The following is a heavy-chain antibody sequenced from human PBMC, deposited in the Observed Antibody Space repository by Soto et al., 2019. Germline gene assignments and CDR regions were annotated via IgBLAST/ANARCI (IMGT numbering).Heavy chain of an antibody. CDR2: ILHDGSNE. D-gene: IGHD4-4*01. J-gene: IGHJ6*02. CDR3: AKSRDGYSFYFYYGIDV. V-gene: IGHV3-30*18. Sequence: QVQLEESGGGVVQPGRSLRLSCAASGFSFSSYNMHWVRQAPGKGLEWVALILHDGSNEYYADSVKGRFTISRDNSKNTLYLQMKSLRAADTAVYYCAKSRDGYSFYFYYGIDVWGQGTPVTVSS. CDR1: GFSFSSYN.